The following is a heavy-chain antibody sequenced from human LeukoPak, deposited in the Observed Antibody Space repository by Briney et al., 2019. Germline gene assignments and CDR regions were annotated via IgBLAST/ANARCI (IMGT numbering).Heavy chain of an antibody. J-gene: IGHJ6*03. D-gene: IGHD3-10*01. CDR1: GFTFDDYG. CDR3: ARVLSGRGSLYYYYYYMDV. Sequence: GGSLKLSCAASGFTFDDYGLSWVRQAPGKGLEWVSTINWNGGSTGYADSVKGRFTISRDNSKNSLYLQMNSLRAEDTAVYYCARVLSGRGSLYYYYYYMDVWGKGTTVTVSS. V-gene: IGHV3-20*04. CDR2: INWNGGST.